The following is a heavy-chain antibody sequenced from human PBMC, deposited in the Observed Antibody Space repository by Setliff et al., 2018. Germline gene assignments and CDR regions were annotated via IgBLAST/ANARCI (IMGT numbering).Heavy chain of an antibody. V-gene: IGHV4-38-2*01. CDR1: GYSISSGNY. Sequence: ETLSLTCAVSGYSISSGNYWGWIRQPPGKGLEWIGSISHSGSAYYNPSLKSRVTISLDMSKNQFSLKLSSVTAADTAVYYCARSAGYSSSWYNYYYGMDVWGQGTTVTVSS. J-gene: IGHJ6*02. CDR3: ARSAGYSSSWYNYYYGMDV. CDR2: ISHSGSA. D-gene: IGHD6-13*01.